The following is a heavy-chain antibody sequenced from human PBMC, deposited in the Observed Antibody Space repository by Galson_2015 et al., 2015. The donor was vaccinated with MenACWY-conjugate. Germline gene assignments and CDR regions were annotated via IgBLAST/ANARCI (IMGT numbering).Heavy chain of an antibody. D-gene: IGHD4-17*01. CDR1: GFTFSSYS. CDR3: ARDTYGDYAVDY. CDR2: ISSSGDTI. Sequence: SLRLSCAASGFTFSSYSMNWVRQAPGKGLEWVSYISSSGDTIYYADSVKGRFTISRDHAKNSLYLQMNSLRADDTAVYYCARDTYGDYAVDYWGQGTLVTVSS. V-gene: IGHV3-48*04. J-gene: IGHJ4*02.